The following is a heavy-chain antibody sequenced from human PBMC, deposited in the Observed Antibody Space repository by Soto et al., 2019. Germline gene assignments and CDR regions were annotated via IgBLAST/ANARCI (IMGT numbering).Heavy chain of an antibody. D-gene: IGHD3-16*01. CDR1: GFTFSSYA. Sequence: EVQLWESGGDVVRPGGSLRVSCAGSGFTFSSYAMGWVRQAPGKGLEWVAGVSRAGTYTCYAGFVGGRFSISRDNSRDTVDLYMNALRGDDTAVYFCVKYTVTEDLGESWGQGTLVSVSS. J-gene: IGHJ5*02. CDR3: VKYTVTEDLGES. CDR2: VSRAGTYT. V-gene: IGHV3-23*01.